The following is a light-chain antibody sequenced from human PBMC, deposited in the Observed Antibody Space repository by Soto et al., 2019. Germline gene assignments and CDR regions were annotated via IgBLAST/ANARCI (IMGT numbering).Light chain of an antibody. V-gene: IGLV2-14*01. CDR3: SSYTSTSTKV. Sequence: QSALTQPASVSGSPGQSITISCIGTSSDVGGYNYVSWYQQHPGKAPKLMIYEVSNRPSGASNRFSGSKSGNTASLTISGLQAEDEADYYCSSYTSTSTKVFGTGTKSPS. CDR1: SSDVGGYNY. CDR2: EVS. J-gene: IGLJ1*01.